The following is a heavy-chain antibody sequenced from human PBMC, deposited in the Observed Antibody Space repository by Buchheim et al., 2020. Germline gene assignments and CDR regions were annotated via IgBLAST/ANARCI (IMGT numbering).Heavy chain of an antibody. Sequence: QVQLQQWGAGLLKPSETLSLTCAVYGGSFSGYYWSWIRQPPGKGLEWIGEINHSGSTNYNPSLKSRVTISVNTSKYQFSLKLSSVTAADTAVYYCAPSVVDVNWFDPRGQGTL. J-gene: IGHJ5*02. V-gene: IGHV4-34*01. CDR2: INHSGST. CDR1: GGSFSGYY. D-gene: IGHD2-21*01. CDR3: APSVVDVNWFDP.